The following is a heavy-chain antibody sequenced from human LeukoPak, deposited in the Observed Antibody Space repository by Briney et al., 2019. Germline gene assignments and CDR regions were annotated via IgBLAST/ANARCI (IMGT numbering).Heavy chain of an antibody. Sequence: GGSLRLSCAASGFTFNKFAMSWVRQAPGKGLEWVSSISSGGGGIYYAESVKGRFTISRDNSKNTLELQMNSLRAEDTAIYYCAKDTDYSGSWYKEAVHYWGQGTLVTVSS. CDR3: AKDTDYSGSWYKEAVHY. CDR1: GFTFNKFA. V-gene: IGHV3-23*01. CDR2: ISSGGGGI. J-gene: IGHJ4*02. D-gene: IGHD6-13*01.